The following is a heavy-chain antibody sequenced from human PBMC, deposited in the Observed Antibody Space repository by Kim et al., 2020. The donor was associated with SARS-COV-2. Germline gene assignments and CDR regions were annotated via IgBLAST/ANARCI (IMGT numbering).Heavy chain of an antibody. CDR2: ISGDGGST. J-gene: IGHJ6*02. CDR3: AKDRGSRITIFGVAYYGMDV. V-gene: IGHV3-43*02. CDR1: GFTFDDYA. D-gene: IGHD3-3*01. Sequence: GGSLRLSCAASGFTFDDYAMHWVRQAPGKGLEWVSLISGDGGSTYYADSVKGRFTISRDNSKNSLYLQMNSLRTEDTALYYCAKDRGSRITIFGVAYYGMDVWGQGTTVTVSS.